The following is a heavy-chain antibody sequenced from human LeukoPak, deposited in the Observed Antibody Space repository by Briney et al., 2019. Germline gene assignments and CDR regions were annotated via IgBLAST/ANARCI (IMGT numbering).Heavy chain of an antibody. V-gene: IGHV5-51*01. CDR2: IYPGDSDT. CDR1: GYSFISFW. CDR3: AKARATGGGYYSDH. D-gene: IGHD6-25*01. J-gene: IGHJ4*02. Sequence: GESLKISCKGSGYSFISFWIGWVRQMPGEGLEWMAIIYPGDSDTRYSPSFQGQVTISADKSITTAYLQWSSLKASDTAIHYCAKARATGGGYYSDHWAREPWSPSP.